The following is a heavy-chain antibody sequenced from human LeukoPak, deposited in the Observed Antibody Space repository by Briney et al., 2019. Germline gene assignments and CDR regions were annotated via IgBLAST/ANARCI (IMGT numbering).Heavy chain of an antibody. V-gene: IGHV5-10-1*04. Sequence: GESLRISCKGFGYSFISYWITWVRQMPGKGLEWMGTIDPSDSYTDYSPSFQGQVTMSADKSISTAYLQWSSLKASDTAMYYCARGGYSGYEFDCWGQGTLVTVSS. CDR3: ARGGYSGYEFDC. D-gene: IGHD5-12*01. J-gene: IGHJ4*02. CDR1: GYSFISYW. CDR2: IDPSDSYT.